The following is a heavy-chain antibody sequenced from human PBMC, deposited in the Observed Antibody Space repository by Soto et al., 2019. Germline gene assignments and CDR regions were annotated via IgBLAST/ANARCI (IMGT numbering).Heavy chain of an antibody. CDR1: GFPFSNYY. CDR3: AKDLAWFAMEV. Sequence: EVQLLESGGGLVQPGGSLRLSCVASGFPFSNYYMDWVRQAPGKGLVWVAVISGSEDNIHYADSVKGRFTISRDNSMNTIYWQMNSLRADDTAIYHCAKDLAWFAMEVWGQGSTVTVSS. J-gene: IGHJ6*02. V-gene: IGHV3-23*01. CDR2: ISGSEDNI. D-gene: IGHD3-10*01.